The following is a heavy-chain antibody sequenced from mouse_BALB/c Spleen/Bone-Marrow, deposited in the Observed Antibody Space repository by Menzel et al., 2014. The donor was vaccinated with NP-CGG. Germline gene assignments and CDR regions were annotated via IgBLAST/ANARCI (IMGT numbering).Heavy chain of an antibody. Sequence: EVKLVESGGGLVKPGGSLKLSCAASGFTFSTYAMSWVRQTPEKRLEWVASISNGGSTYDQDSVKGRFTISRDNARNILYLQMSSLRSEDTAMYYCARAPQLLYYFDYWGQGTTLTVSS. V-gene: IGHV5-6-5*01. CDR1: GFTFSTYA. CDR3: ARAPQLLYYFDY. CDR2: ISNGGST. J-gene: IGHJ2*01. D-gene: IGHD4-1*02.